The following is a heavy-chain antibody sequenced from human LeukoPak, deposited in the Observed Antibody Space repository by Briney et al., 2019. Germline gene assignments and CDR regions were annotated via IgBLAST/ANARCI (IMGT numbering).Heavy chain of an antibody. CDR1: GYTFTSYY. V-gene: IGHV1-46*01. CDR2: INPSGGST. Sequence: GASVKVSCKASGYTFTSYYMHWVRQAPGQGLEWMGIINPSGGSTSHAQKFQGRVTMTRDTSTSTVYMELSSLRSEDTAVYYCASQGWSRDFDYWGQGTLVTVSS. D-gene: IGHD6-19*01. CDR3: ASQGWSRDFDY. J-gene: IGHJ4*02.